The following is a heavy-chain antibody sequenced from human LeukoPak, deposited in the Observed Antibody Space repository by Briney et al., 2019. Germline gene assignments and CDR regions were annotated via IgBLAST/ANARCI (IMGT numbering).Heavy chain of an antibody. CDR2: IKQDGSVK. CDR3: ATFLGATFFDH. V-gene: IGHV3-7*01. J-gene: IGHJ4*02. CDR1: GFTFSSYW. Sequence: GGSLRLSCAASGFTFSSYWMSWVRQAPGMGLQWVVNIKQDGSVKTYVDSVKGRFTISRDNAKNSPYLQMNSLRGEDTAVYYCATFLGATFFDHWGQGTLVSVSS. D-gene: IGHD1-26*01.